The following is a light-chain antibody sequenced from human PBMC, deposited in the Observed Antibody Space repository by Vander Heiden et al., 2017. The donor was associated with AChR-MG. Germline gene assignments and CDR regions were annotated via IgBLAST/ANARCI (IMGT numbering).Light chain of an antibody. V-gene: IGKV1-33*01. CDR3: QQDDNLPFT. CDR1: QDISNY. J-gene: IGKJ3*01. CDR2: DAS. Sequence: DIQMTQSPSSLSASVGDRVTITCQASQDISNYLNWYRQKPGKAPKLLIYDASNLETGVPSRFSGSGSGTDFTFTISSLQPEDIATYYCQQDDNLPFTFGPGTKVDIK.